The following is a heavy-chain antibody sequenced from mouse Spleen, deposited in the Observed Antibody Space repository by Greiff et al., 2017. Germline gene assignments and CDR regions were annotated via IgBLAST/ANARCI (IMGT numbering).Heavy chain of an antibody. CDR2: INYDGSST. J-gene: IGHJ2*01. CDR1: GFTFSDYY. CDR3: ARVLRGRYFDY. V-gene: IGHV5-16*01. Sequence: DVMLVESEGGLVQPGSSMKLSCTASGFTFSDYYMAWVRQVPEKGLEWVANINYDGSSTYYLDSLKSRFIISRDNAKNILYLQMSSLKSEDTATYYCARVLRGRYFDYWGQGTTLTVSS. D-gene: IGHD1-1*01.